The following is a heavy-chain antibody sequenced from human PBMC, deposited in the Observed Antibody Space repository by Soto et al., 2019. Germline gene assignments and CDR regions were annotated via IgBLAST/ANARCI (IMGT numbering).Heavy chain of an antibody. CDR3: ATIYGSEEKNWFDP. CDR2: INHSGST. Sequence: SETLSLTCAVYGESFSGYYWSWIRQPPGKGLEWIGEINHSGSTNYNPSLKSRVTISVDTSKNQFSLKLSSVTAADTAVYYCATIYGSEEKNWFDPWGQGTLVTVS. V-gene: IGHV4-34*01. D-gene: IGHD3-10*01. J-gene: IGHJ5*02. CDR1: GESFSGYY.